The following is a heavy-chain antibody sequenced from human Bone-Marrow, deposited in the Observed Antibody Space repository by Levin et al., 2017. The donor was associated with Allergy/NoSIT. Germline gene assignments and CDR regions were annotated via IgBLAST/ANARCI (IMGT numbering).Heavy chain of an antibody. J-gene: IGHJ3*02. CDR1: GFTFSSYS. CDR2: ISSSSSYI. V-gene: IGHV3-21*01. CDR3: ARDEDRNDAFDI. Sequence: TGGSLRLSCAASGFTFSSYSMNWVRQAPGKGLEWVSSISSSSSYIYYADSVKGRFTISRDNAKNSLYLQMNSLRAEDTAVYYCARDEDRNDAFDIWGQGTMVTVSS.